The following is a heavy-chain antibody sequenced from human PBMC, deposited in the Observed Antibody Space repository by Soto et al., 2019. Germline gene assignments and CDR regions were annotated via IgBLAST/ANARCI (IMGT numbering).Heavy chain of an antibody. CDR3: VRDLNGSGDY. D-gene: IGHD3-10*01. CDR1: GGSTTSDY. J-gene: IGHJ4*02. V-gene: IGHV4-59*01. Sequence: SETLSLTCTVSGGSTTSDYWSWIRQPSGKGLEWLGYIFHSLGAKYNPFLGSRGTISLDTSKNQLSLSLRSVTAADTAIYFCVRDLNGSGDYWGQGTLVTVSS. CDR2: IFHSLGA.